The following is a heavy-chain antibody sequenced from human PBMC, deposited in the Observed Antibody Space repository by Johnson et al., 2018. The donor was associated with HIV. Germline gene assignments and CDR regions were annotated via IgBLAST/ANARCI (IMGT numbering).Heavy chain of an antibody. CDR2: INWNGGST. J-gene: IGHJ3*02. CDR1: GFTFDDYG. Sequence: EQLVESGGGLVRPGGSLRLSCAASGFTFDDYGMSWVRQAPGKGLEWVSGINWNGGSTGSADSVKGRFTISRDNSKNTLYLQMNSLKTEDTAVYYCTTAGKLTLGQAFDIWGQGTMVTVSS. CDR3: TTAGKLTLGQAFDI. V-gene: IGHV3-20*04. D-gene: IGHD4-23*01.